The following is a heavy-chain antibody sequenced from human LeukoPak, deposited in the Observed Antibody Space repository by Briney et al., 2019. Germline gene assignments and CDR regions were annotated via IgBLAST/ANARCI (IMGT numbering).Heavy chain of an antibody. CDR1: GFTFSSYS. V-gene: IGHV3-48*01. Sequence: GGSLRLSCAASGFTFSSYSMNWVRQAPGKGLDGVSYISSSSSTIYYADSVKGRFTISRDNAKNSLYLQMNSLRAEDTAVYYCARDFVWGSHDYWGQGTLVTVSS. CDR2: ISSSSSTI. D-gene: IGHD3-16*01. J-gene: IGHJ4*02. CDR3: ARDFVWGSHDY.